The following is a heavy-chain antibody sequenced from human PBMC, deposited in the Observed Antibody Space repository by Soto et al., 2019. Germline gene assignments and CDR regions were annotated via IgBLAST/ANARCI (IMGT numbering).Heavy chain of an antibody. CDR2: IYPGDSDT. CDR3: ARQDTMIVAPKVGNWFDP. CDR1: GYSFTSYW. J-gene: IGHJ5*02. D-gene: IGHD3-22*01. V-gene: IGHV5-51*01. Sequence: PGESLKISCKGSGYSFTSYWIGWVRQMPGKGLEWMGIIYPGDSDTRYSPSFQGQVTISADKSISTAYLQWSSLKASDTAMYYCARQDTMIVAPKVGNWFDPWGQGTLVTVSS.